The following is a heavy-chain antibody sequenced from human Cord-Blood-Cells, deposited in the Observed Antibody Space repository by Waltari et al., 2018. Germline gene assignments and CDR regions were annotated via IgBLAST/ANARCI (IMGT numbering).Heavy chain of an antibody. CDR2: IIPIFGTA. V-gene: IGHV1-69*01. D-gene: IGHD6-13*01. J-gene: IGHJ5*02. CDR1: GGTFSSYA. Sequence: QVQLVQSGAEVKKPGSSVKVSCKASGGTFSSYAISWVRQAPGQGLEWMGGIIPIFGTANYAQKFQGRVTITAYESTSTAYMELSSLRSEDTAVYYCARVDVDSSSWYGNNWFDPWGQGTLVTVSS. CDR3: ARVDVDSSSWYGNNWFDP.